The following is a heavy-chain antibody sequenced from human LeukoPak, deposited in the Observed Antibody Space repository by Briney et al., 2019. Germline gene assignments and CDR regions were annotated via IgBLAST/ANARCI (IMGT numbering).Heavy chain of an antibody. CDR1: GASISSYH. D-gene: IGHD3-10*01. Sequence: PSETLSLTCAVSGASISSYHWSWIRQPPEKGLEWIGYIYVSGSTNYNPSLKSRVTISVDTSKNEFSLKLSSVTAADTAVYYCARGPDRGSMVRGVIRYFQHWGQGTLVTVSS. CDR2: IYVSGST. V-gene: IGHV4-59*12. CDR3: ARGPDRGSMVRGVIRYFQH. J-gene: IGHJ1*01.